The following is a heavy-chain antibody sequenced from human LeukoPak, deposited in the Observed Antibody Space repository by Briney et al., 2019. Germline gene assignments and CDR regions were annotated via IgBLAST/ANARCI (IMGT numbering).Heavy chain of an antibody. V-gene: IGHV4-59*08. J-gene: IGHJ4*02. CDR2: IYYSGST. CDR1: GVSMSSYY. D-gene: IGHD5-24*01. Sequence: SETLSLTCTVSGVSMSSYYWGWIRQPPGKGLEWIWYIYYSGSTNNNPSLKSRVTISVDTSKNQFSLKLSSVTAADTAVYYCARHSRTGYNYLDYWGQGTLVTVSS. CDR3: ARHSRTGYNYLDY.